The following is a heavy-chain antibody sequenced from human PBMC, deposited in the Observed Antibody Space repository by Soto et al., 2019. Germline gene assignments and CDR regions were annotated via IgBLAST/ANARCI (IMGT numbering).Heavy chain of an antibody. V-gene: IGHV4-34*01. J-gene: IGHJ4*02. CDR3: ARARIAARPFDY. CDR2: INHSGST. D-gene: IGHD6-6*01. Sequence: SETLSLTCAVNAESFSGYYWSWIRQPPGKGLEWIGEINHSGSTNYNPSLKSRVTISVDTSKNQFSLKLSSVTAADTAVYYCARARIAARPFDYWGQGTLVTVSS. CDR1: AESFSGYY.